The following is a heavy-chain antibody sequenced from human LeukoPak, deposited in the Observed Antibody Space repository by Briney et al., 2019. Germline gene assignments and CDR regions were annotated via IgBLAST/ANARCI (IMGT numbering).Heavy chain of an antibody. Sequence: GSLRLSCAASGFTFSSYWMHWVRQAPGKGLVWVSRINSDVSSTSYADSVKGRFTISRDNAKNTLYLQMNSLRAEDTAVYYCARTYYYASGSSRVGAFDIWGQGTMVTVSS. CDR2: INSDVSST. D-gene: IGHD3-10*01. V-gene: IGHV3-74*01. CDR3: ARTYYYASGSSRVGAFDI. J-gene: IGHJ3*02. CDR1: GFTFSSYW.